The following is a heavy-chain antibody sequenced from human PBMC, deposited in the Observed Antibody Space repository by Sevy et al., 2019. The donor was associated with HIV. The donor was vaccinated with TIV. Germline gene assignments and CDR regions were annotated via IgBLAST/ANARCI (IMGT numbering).Heavy chain of an antibody. CDR1: GFTFRSYA. D-gene: IGHD1-26*01. CDR2: ISGSGGST. CDR3: AKDPRSTSNTYYYYGMDV. V-gene: IGHV3-23*01. Sequence: GGSLRLSCVASGFTFRSYAMSWVRQAPGKGLEWVAAISGSGGSTYYGDFVKGRFTISRDNSKNTLYLQMNSLRGEDTAVYFCAKDPRSTSNTYYYYGMDVWGQGTTVTVSS. J-gene: IGHJ6*02.